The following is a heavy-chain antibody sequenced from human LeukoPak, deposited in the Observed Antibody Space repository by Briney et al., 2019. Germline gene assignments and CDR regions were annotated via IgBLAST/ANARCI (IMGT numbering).Heavy chain of an antibody. CDR1: GYTFRNYG. D-gene: IGHD3-9*01. J-gene: IGHJ3*02. CDR2: ISYDGSNK. V-gene: IGHV3-30*18. Sequence: GGSLRLSCAASGYTFRNYGMHWVRQAPGKGLDWVAVISYDGSNKYYADSVKGRFTISRDNSKNTLYLQMNSLRAEDTAVYYCAKVRYFGPSAFDIWGQGTMVTVSS. CDR3: AKVRYFGPSAFDI.